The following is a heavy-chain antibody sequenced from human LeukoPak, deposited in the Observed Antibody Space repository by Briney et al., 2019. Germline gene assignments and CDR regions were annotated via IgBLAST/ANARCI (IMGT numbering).Heavy chain of an antibody. D-gene: IGHD3-10*01. CDR1: GGSFSGSYY. CDR3: ARVASMVRGVTFYYYGMDV. Sequence: NASETLSLTCAVYGGSFSGSYYWSWIRQPPGKGLEWIGYIYYSGSTNYNPSLKSRVTISVDTSKNQFSLKLSSVTAADTAVYYCARVASMVRGVTFYYYGMDVWGQGTTVTVSS. J-gene: IGHJ6*02. V-gene: IGHV4-61*01. CDR2: IYYSGST.